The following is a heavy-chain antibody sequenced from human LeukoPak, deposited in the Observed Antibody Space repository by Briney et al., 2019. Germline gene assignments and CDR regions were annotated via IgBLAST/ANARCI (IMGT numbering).Heavy chain of an antibody. Sequence: PGGSLRLSCAASGFTVSSNYMSWVRQAPGKGLEWVSVIYSGGTTYYADSVKGRFTISRDNSKNTLYLQMNSLRDEDTAVYYCARDSSGLSYFDYWGQGTLVTVSS. V-gene: IGHV3-66*01. J-gene: IGHJ4*02. CDR1: GFTVSSNY. CDR3: ARDSSGLSYFDY. D-gene: IGHD3-22*01. CDR2: IYSGGTT.